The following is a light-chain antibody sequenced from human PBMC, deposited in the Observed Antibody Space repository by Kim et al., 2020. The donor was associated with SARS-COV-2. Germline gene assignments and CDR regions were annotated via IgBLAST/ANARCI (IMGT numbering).Light chain of an antibody. J-gene: IGKJ4*01. CDR2: VAT. Sequence: DIQMTQSPSSLSASVGDRVTITCRASQDIRKGLAWYQQKPGKAPKRLIHVATSLQSGVPSRFSGSGSGTEFTLTISSLQAEDLGTYYCQQFNSFPLTFGRGTKVDI. CDR3: QQFNSFPLT. CDR1: QDIRKG. V-gene: IGKV1-17*01.